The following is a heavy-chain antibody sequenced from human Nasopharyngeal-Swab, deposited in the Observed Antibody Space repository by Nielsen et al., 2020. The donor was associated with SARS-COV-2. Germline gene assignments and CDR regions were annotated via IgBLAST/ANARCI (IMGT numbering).Heavy chain of an antibody. CDR1: GGSISSGAYY. CDR3: VRSGLYGGGVVTGWYFDL. V-gene: IGHV4-30-4*01. CDR2: IYYSGST. Sequence: SCPVSGGSISSGAYYWSWIRQPTGKGLEWIGSIYYSGSTYYNPSLKSSVTISVDTSKNQFSLKLCSVTAADTAVYYCVRSGLYGGGVVTGWYFDLWGRGTLVTVSS. D-gene: IGHD2-21*02. J-gene: IGHJ2*01.